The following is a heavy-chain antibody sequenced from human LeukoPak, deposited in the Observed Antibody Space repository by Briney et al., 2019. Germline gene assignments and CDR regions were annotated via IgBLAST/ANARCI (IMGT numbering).Heavy chain of an antibody. Sequence: GASVKVSCKASVYTFTSYGISWVRQAPGQGLEWMGWISPYNGNTNYAQKLQGRVTMTADTSTSTAYMDLRSLSSDDTAVYYCARDGSSSWYAYWGQGTLVTVSS. CDR3: ARDGSSSWYAY. CDR1: VYTFTSYG. D-gene: IGHD6-13*01. J-gene: IGHJ4*02. V-gene: IGHV1-18*01. CDR2: ISPYNGNT.